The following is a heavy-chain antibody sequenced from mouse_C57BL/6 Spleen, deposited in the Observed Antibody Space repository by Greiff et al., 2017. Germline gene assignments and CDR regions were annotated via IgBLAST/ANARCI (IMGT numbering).Heavy chain of an antibody. Sequence: VQLVESGAELVRPGASVKLSCKASGYTFTDYYINWVKQRPGQGLEWIARIYPGSGNTYYNEKFKGKATLTAEKSSSTAYMQLSSLTSEDSAVYFCARARGYSNYVDYWGQGTTRTVSS. J-gene: IGHJ2*01. CDR2: IYPGSGNT. V-gene: IGHV1-76*01. D-gene: IGHD2-5*01. CDR1: GYTFTDYY. CDR3: ARARGYSNYVDY.